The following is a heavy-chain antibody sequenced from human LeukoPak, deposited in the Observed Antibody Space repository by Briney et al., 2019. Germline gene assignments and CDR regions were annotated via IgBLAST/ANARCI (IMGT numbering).Heavy chain of an antibody. CDR2: TYHSGTT. Sequence: SETLSLTCTVSGYSISSAYYWGWIRQPPGKGLEWIGSTYHSGTTYCNPSLKSRVTISVDTSKNQFSLKLSSVTAADTAVYYCARDSSGYYYFDYWGQGTLVTVSS. V-gene: IGHV4-38-2*02. J-gene: IGHJ4*02. D-gene: IGHD3-22*01. CDR1: GYSISSAYY. CDR3: ARDSSGYYYFDY.